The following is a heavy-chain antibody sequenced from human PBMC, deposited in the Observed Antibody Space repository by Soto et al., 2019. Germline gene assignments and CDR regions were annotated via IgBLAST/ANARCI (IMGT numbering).Heavy chain of an antibody. CDR1: GFTFSSYG. J-gene: IGHJ6*02. V-gene: IGHV3-30*18. D-gene: IGHD6-13*01. CDR2: ISYDGSNK. Sequence: GGSLRLSCAASGFTFSSYGMHWVRQAPGKGLEWVAVISYDGSNKYYADSVKGRFTISRDNSKNTLYLQMNSLRAEDTAVYYCAKDLRQQLALDYYYYGMDVWGQGTTVTVS. CDR3: AKDLRQQLALDYYYYGMDV.